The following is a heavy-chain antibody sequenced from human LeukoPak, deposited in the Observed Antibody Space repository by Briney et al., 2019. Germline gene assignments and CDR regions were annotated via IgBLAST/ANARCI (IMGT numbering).Heavy chain of an antibody. J-gene: IGHJ4*02. CDR3: AKTYADYEGN. Sequence: AGGSLRLSCATSGFTLRNYAMSWVRQAPGKGLEWVSNISGSGSSGTTTYYADSVKVRFSISRDNSKNTLYLHMHSVRAEDTAVYYCAKTYADYEGNWGQGTLVTVSS. CDR2: ISGSGSSGTTT. V-gene: IGHV3-23*01. CDR1: GFTLRNYA. D-gene: IGHD4-17*01.